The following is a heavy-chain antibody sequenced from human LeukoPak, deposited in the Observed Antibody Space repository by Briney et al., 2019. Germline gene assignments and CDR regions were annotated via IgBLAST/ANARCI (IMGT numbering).Heavy chain of an antibody. Sequence: PGGSLRLSCAASGFTFSSYWMSWVRQAPGKGLEWVANIKQDGSEKYYVDSVKGRFTISRDNAKNSLYLQMNSLRAEDTAVYYCARVEGWVVVVPAAFGGMDVWGQGTTVTVSS. CDR3: ARVEGWVVVVPAAFGGMDV. J-gene: IGHJ6*02. CDR2: IKQDGSEK. D-gene: IGHD2-2*01. V-gene: IGHV3-7*01. CDR1: GFTFSSYW.